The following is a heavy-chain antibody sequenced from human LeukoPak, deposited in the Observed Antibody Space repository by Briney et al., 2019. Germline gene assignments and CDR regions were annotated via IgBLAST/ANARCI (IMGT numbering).Heavy chain of an antibody. CDR1: GYIFTKYG. CDR2: ISSYNGDT. CDR3: ARDPSNTSGRYLFFDY. D-gene: IGHD6-19*01. V-gene: IGHV1-18*01. Sequence: ASVKVSCKASGYIFTKYGVSWVRQAPGQGLEWMAWISSYNGDTNYAQKFQGRVTLTTDTSTSTVFMELTNFNTDDTAVYYCARDPSNTSGRYLFFDYWGQGTLVTVSS. J-gene: IGHJ4*02.